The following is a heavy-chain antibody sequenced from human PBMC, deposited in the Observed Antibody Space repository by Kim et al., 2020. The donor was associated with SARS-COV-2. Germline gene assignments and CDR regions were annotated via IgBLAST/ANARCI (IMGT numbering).Heavy chain of an antibody. CDR3: ASSGGSGSYFYHGAAWFDP. CDR1: GGTFSSYA. J-gene: IGHJ5*02. V-gene: IGHV1-69*13. D-gene: IGHD3-10*01. CDR2: IIPIFGTA. Sequence: SVKVSCKASGGTFSSYAISWVRQAPGQGLEWMGGIIPIFGTANYAQKFQGRVTITADESTSTAYMELSSLRSEDTAVYYCASSGGSGSYFYHGAAWFDPWGQGTLVTVSS.